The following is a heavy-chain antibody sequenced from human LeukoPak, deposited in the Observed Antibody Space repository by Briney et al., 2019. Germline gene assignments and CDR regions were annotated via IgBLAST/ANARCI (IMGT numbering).Heavy chain of an antibody. V-gene: IGHV4-38-2*02. CDR1: GYSISSGYY. Sequence: SETLSLTCTVSGYSISSGYYWGWIRQPPGKGLEWIGSIYHSGSTYYNPSLKSRVTISVDTSKNQFSLKLSSVTAADTAVYYCARDGTLVYCSSTSCLDGVWFDPWGQGTLVTVSS. J-gene: IGHJ5*02. CDR2: IYHSGST. D-gene: IGHD2-2*01. CDR3: ARDGTLVYCSSTSCLDGVWFDP.